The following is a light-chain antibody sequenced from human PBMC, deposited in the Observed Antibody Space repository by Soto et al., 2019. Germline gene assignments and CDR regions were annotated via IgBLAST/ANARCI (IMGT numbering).Light chain of an antibody. V-gene: IGKV3-15*01. CDR3: QQYNNWTTWT. Sequence: EIVMTQSAATLSVSPLERATLSCIASQSVSSNLAWYQQKPGQAPRLLIYGASTRATGIPARFSGSGSGTEFTLTISSLQSEDFAVYYCQQYNNWTTWTFGQGTKVDIK. CDR2: GAS. CDR1: QSVSSN. J-gene: IGKJ1*01.